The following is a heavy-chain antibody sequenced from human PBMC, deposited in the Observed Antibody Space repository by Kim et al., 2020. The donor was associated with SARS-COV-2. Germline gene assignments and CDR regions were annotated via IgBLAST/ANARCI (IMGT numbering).Heavy chain of an antibody. CDR3: ARDRDMVRGVSTKFTWFDP. CDR1: GYRFTDYY. J-gene: IGHJ5*02. Sequence: ASVKVSCKASGYRFTDYYLHWVRQAPGQGLEWMGRINPFNGDTIYEQKFHGRVTMARDTSISTAYMDLNRLTSDDTAVYYCARDRDMVRGVSTKFTWFDP. CDR2: INPFNGDT. V-gene: IGHV1-2*06. D-gene: IGHD3-10*01.